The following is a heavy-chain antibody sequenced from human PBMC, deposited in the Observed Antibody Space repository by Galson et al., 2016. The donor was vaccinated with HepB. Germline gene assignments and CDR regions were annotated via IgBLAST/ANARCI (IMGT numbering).Heavy chain of an antibody. D-gene: IGHD1-14*01. V-gene: IGHV3-74*01. J-gene: IGHJ6*02. CDR1: GFPFSAYW. CDR2: LTTDGII. Sequence: SLRLSCAATGFPFSAYWMQWVRQVPGKGLVWVSHLTTDGIIGYADSVMGRFTISRDNAKNTLYLHMDSLRAEDTAGYYCASKNHYGLDGWGQGTTVTVSS. CDR3: ASKNHYGLDG.